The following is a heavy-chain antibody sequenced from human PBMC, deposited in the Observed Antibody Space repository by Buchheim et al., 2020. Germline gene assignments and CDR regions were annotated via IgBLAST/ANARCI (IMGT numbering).Heavy chain of an antibody. J-gene: IGHJ6*02. Sequence: QVQLVESGGGVVQPGRSLRLSCAASGFTFSSYAMHWVRQAPGKGLEWVAVISYDGSNKYYADSVKGRFTISRDNSKNTLYLQMNSLRAEGTAVYYCAREPLRRYFDWLLNGGMDVWGQGTT. CDR2: ISYDGSNK. CDR1: GFTFSSYA. V-gene: IGHV3-30*04. CDR3: AREPLRRYFDWLLNGGMDV. D-gene: IGHD3-9*01.